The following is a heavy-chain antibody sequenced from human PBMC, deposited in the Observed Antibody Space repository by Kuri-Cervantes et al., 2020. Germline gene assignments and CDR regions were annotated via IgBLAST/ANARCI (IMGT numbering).Heavy chain of an antibody. Sequence: LSLTCVASGFKFSDCGMHWVRQAPGQGLGWLAVIWYDGSKTYYAESVKGRFTISRDNSKDTLYLQMNSLRAEDTAVYYCARWEGDAFDIWGQGTMVTVSS. CDR3: ARWEGDAFDI. CDR2: IWYDGSKT. D-gene: IGHD1-26*01. V-gene: IGHV3-33*01. J-gene: IGHJ3*02. CDR1: GFKFSDCG.